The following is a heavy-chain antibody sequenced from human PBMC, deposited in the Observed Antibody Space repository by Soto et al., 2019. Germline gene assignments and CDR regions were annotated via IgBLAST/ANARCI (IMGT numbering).Heavy chain of an antibody. D-gene: IGHD3-16*01. CDR1: GGSISSSRCH. CDR2: IKYSGTT. J-gene: IGHJ6*02. V-gene: IGHV4-39*01. CDR3: ARHNGPLYVGYYYDMDV. Sequence: PSETLSLTCTVSGGSISSSRCHWGWIRQPPGKGLEWIASIKYSGTTFYNPSLKSRVTISVDTSKNQFSLKLSSVTAADTAVYYCARHNGPLYVGYYYDMDVWGQGTTVNVSS.